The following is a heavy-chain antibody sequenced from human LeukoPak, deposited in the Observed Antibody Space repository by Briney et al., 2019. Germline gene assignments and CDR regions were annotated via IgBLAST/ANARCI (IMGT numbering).Heavy chain of an antibody. CDR2: INPNSGGT. J-gene: IGHJ5*02. CDR1: GYTLTELS. CDR3: ARAGRGVWFGEKNWFDP. Sequence: ASVKVSCKVSGYTLTELSMHWVRQAPGKGLEWMGWINPNSGGTNYAQKFQGRVTMTRDTSISTAYMSRLRSDDTAVYYCARAGRGVWFGEKNWFDPWGQGTLVTVSS. D-gene: IGHD3-10*01. V-gene: IGHV1-2*02.